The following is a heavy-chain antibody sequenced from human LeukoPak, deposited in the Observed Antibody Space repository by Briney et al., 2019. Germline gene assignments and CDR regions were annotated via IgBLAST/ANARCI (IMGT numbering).Heavy chain of an antibody. CDR3: ASRDCTNGVCYVSLDYYYMDV. Sequence: GGSLRLSCAASGFTFSDYYMSWIRQAPGKGLEWVSYISSSGSTIYYADSVKGRFTISRDNAKSSLYLQMNSLRAEDTAVYYCASRDCTNGVCYVSLDYYYMDVWGKGTTVTVSS. D-gene: IGHD2-8*01. V-gene: IGHV3-11*01. CDR1: GFTFSDYY. CDR2: ISSSGSTI. J-gene: IGHJ6*03.